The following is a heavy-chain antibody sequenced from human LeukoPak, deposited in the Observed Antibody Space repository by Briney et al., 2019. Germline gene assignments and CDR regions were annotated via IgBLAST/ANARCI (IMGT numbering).Heavy chain of an antibody. Sequence: GGSLRLSRAASGFTFSTYAMSWVRQAPGKGLEWVSAISGSGGLTFYADSVEGRFTISRDNSKNTLYLQMNSLRAEDTAVYYCAKHTLLRGYSYGFDYWGQGTLVTVSS. CDR3: AKHTLLRGYSYGFDY. CDR1: GFTFSTYA. CDR2: ISGSGGLT. D-gene: IGHD5-18*01. V-gene: IGHV3-23*01. J-gene: IGHJ4*02.